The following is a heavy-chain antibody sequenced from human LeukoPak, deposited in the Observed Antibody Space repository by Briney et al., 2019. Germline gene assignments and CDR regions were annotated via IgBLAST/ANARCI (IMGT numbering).Heavy chain of an antibody. J-gene: IGHJ4*02. CDR2: ISSSGSTI. D-gene: IGHD5-24*01. V-gene: IGHV3-48*03. CDR3: AREGDGQYYFGY. Sequence: GGSLRLSCAASGFTFSSYEMNWVRQAPGKGLEWVSYISSSGSTIYYADSVKGRFTISRDNAKNSLYLQMNSLRAEDTAVYYCAREGDGQYYFGYWGQGTLVTVSS. CDR1: GFTFSSYE.